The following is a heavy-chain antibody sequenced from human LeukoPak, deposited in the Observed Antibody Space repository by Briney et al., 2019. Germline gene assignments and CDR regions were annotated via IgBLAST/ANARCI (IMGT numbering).Heavy chain of an antibody. Sequence: GGSLRLSYAASGFTFINYAMSWVRQAPGKGLEWVSSITGSGGSTYYADSVKGRLTISRDNSKNTLYLQMNSLRAEDTALYYCARSTMTTSIDWFDPWGQGTLVTVSS. CDR2: ITGSGGST. D-gene: IGHD4-17*01. J-gene: IGHJ5*02. CDR1: GFTFINYA. V-gene: IGHV3-23*01. CDR3: ARSTMTTSIDWFDP.